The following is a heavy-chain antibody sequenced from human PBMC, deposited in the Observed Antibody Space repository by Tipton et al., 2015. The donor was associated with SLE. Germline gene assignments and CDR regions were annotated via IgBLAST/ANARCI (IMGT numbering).Heavy chain of an antibody. D-gene: IGHD3-16*01. CDR2: ISWNSGSI. V-gene: IGHV3-9*01. Sequence: SLRLSCAASGFTFDDYVMHWVRQAPGKGLEWGSGISWNSGSIDYADSVKGRFTISRDNTKNSLYLQMYSLRPEDTALYCCAKGRRAGGVDVWGQGTLVTVSS. CDR3: AKGRRAGGVDV. CDR1: GFTFDDYV. J-gene: IGHJ4*02.